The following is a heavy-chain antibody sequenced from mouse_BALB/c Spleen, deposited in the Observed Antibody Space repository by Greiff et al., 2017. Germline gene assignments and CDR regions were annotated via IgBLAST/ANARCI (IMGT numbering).Heavy chain of an antibody. D-gene: IGHD2-14*01. Sequence: QVQLQQSGAELVRPGTSVKISCKASGYTFTNYWLGWVKQRPGHGLEWIGDIYPGGGYTNYNEKFKGKATLTADTSSSTAYMQLSSLTSEDSAVYFCARDGYRYGYAMDYWGQGTSVTVSS. CDR2: IYPGGGYT. V-gene: IGHV1-63*02. J-gene: IGHJ4*01. CDR3: ARDGYRYGYAMDY. CDR1: GYTFTNYW.